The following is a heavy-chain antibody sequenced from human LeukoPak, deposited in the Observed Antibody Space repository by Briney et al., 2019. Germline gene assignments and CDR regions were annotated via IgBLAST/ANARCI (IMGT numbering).Heavy chain of an antibody. CDR2: TSSSSSYI. CDR1: GFTFSSYS. D-gene: IGHD6-13*01. CDR3: ARDNLAAAGDDNFDI. V-gene: IGHV3-21*01. J-gene: IGHJ3*02. Sequence: GGSLRLSCAASGFTFSSYSMNWVRQAPGKGLEWVPSTSSSSSYIYYADSVKGRFTISRDNAKNSLYLQMNSLRAEDTAIYYCARDNLAAAGDDNFDIWSQGTMVTVSS.